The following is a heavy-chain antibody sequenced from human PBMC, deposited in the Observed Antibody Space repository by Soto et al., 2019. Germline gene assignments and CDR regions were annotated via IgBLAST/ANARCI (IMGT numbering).Heavy chain of an antibody. CDR2: IIPYYNTL. J-gene: IGHJ4*02. CDR1: EGTFNSYA. V-gene: IGHV1-69*01. CDR3: ASGASRWYPYFFDS. D-gene: IGHD6-13*01. Sequence: QAQVVQSGAEVRNPGSSVKLSCKASEGTFNSYAIAWVRQAPGQGLEWMGGIIPYYNTLNYAQKFQDRVTITADDSTNTVYIELSSLRSDDTAVYFCASGASRWYPYFFDSWAQGTLVTVSS.